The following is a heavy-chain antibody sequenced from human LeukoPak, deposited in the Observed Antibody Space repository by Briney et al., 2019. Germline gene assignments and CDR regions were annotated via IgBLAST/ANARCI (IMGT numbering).Heavy chain of an antibody. CDR1: GASIGSFY. Sequence: PSETLSLTCTVSGASIGSFYWVWIRQPAGKGLEWIGRLYNGGDTNYSPSLRSRVTMPVDTSKNQFSLKLKSVTAADTAVYYCARGVEASGVGFYAFDIWGQGTMVTVS. D-gene: IGHD6-13*01. J-gene: IGHJ3*02. CDR3: ARGVEASGVGFYAFDI. V-gene: IGHV4-4*07. CDR2: LYNGGDT.